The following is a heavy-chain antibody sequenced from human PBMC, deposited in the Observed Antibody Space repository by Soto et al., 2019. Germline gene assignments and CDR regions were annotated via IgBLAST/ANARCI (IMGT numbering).Heavy chain of an antibody. CDR2: IYWDDSK. CDR3: AKQGGGDYILGY. J-gene: IGHJ4*02. V-gene: IGHV2-5*02. D-gene: IGHD4-17*01. Sequence: QITLKESGPTLVKPTQTLTLTCTFSGFSLSSNGVGVGWIRQPPGKALEWLALIYWDDSKHYSPSLKSRLTTTKDTSRNQVVLTMTNMDPVDTATYCCAKQGGGDYILGYWGQGTLVTVSS. CDR1: GFSLSSNGVG.